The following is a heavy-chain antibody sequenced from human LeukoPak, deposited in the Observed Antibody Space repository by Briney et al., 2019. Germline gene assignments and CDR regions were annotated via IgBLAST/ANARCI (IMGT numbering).Heavy chain of an antibody. CDR3: AKDVEYYYDSSGYSYFDY. J-gene: IGHJ4*02. V-gene: IGHV3-23*01. CDR1: GFTFSSYG. CDR2: ISGSGGST. Sequence: GGSLRLSCAASGFTFSSYGVSWVRQAPGKGLEWVSAISGSGGSTYYADSVKGRFTISRDNSKNTLYLQMNSLRAEDTAVYYCAKDVEYYYDSSGYSYFDYWGQGTLVTVSS. D-gene: IGHD3-22*01.